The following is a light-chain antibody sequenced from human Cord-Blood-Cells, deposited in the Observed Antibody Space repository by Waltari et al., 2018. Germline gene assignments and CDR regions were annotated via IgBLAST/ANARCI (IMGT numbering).Light chain of an antibody. CDR3: SSYAGSSTPYV. CDR1: SSNIGSNY. Sequence: QSVLTQPPSASGTPGQRVTISCSGSSSNIGSNYVYWYQQLPGTAPKLLIYRNKQRPSGVPDRFSGSKSGTSASLAISGLRSEDEADYYCSSYAGSSTPYVFGTGTKVTVL. V-gene: IGLV1-47*01. CDR2: RNK. J-gene: IGLJ1*01.